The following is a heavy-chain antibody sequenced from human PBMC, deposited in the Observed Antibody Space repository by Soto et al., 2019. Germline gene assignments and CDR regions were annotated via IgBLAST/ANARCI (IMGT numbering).Heavy chain of an antibody. J-gene: IGHJ6*02. CDR3: ARVGLGYCSGGSCYKVDYYGMDV. D-gene: IGHD2-15*01. CDR1: GYTFTSYA. Sequence: GASVKVSCKASGYTFTSYAMHWVRQAPGQRLEWMGWINAGNGNTKYSQKFQGRVTITRDTSASTAYMELSSLRSEDTAVYYCARVGLGYCSGGSCYKVDYYGMDVWGQGTTVTVSS. V-gene: IGHV1-3*01. CDR2: INAGNGNT.